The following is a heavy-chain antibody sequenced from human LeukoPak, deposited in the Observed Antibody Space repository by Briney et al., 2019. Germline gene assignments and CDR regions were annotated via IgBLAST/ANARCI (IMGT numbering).Heavy chain of an antibody. CDR2: IKQDGSEK. CDR3: ARSKGYGYLPNWFDP. D-gene: IGHD5-18*01. Sequence: GGSLRLSCAASGFTFSSYWMSWVRQAPGKGLEWVANIKQDGSEKYYVDSVKGRFTISRDNDKNSLYLQMNSLRAEDTAVYYCARSKGYGYLPNWFDPWGQGTLVTVSS. V-gene: IGHV3-7*04. J-gene: IGHJ5*02. CDR1: GFTFSSYW.